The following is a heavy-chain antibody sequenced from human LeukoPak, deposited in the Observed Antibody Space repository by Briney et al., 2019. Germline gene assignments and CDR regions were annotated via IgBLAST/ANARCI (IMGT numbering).Heavy chain of an antibody. V-gene: IGHV7-4-1*02. CDR3: ASFHYFGSVTRYTTYYYYYGMDV. CDR2: INTNSGDP. CDR1: GYTFTSHG. J-gene: IGHJ6*02. Sequence: GASVKVSCKASGYTFTSHGISWVRQAPGQGLQWMGGINTNSGDPTYAQGFTGRFVFSLDTSVSTAFLEISSLKAEDTAVYYCASFHYFGSVTRYTTYYYYYGMDVWGQGTTVTVSS. D-gene: IGHD3-10*01.